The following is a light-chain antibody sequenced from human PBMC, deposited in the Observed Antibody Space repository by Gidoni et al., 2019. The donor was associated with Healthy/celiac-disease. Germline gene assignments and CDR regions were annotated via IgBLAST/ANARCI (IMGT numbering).Light chain of an antibody. CDR1: SPNIGNNY. CDR2: YNN. Sequence: QSVLTQPPSVSAAPGQKVTIPCSGSSPNIGNNYVSWYQQLPGTAPKRLIYYNNKRPSGIPDRFSGSKSGTSATLGITGLQTGDEADYYCGTWDSSLSAVVFGGGTKLTVL. CDR3: GTWDSSLSAVV. V-gene: IGLV1-51*01. J-gene: IGLJ2*01.